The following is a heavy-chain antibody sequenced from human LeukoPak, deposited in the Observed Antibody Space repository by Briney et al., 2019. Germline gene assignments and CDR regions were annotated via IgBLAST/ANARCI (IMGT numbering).Heavy chain of an antibody. V-gene: IGHV1-18*04. D-gene: IGHD2-2*01. J-gene: IGHJ6*02. CDR1: GYTFTSYG. CDR2: ISAYKGNT. Sequence: GASVKVSYKASGYTFTSYGISWVRQAPGQGLEWMGWISAYKGNTNYAQKLQGRVTMTTDTSTSTAYMELRSLRSDDTAVYYCARVICSSTSCYDYYYYGMDVWGQGTTVTVSS. CDR3: ARVICSSTSCYDYYYYGMDV.